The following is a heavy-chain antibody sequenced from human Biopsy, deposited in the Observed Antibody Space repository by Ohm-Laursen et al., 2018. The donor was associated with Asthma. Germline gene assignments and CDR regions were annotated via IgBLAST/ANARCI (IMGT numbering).Heavy chain of an antibody. CDR3: ARVFESSEWGPFYHFGLDV. CDR2: ISSSGSTT. V-gene: IGHV3-11*01. D-gene: IGHD6-25*01. J-gene: IGHJ6*02. Sequence: SQRLSCTASGFSFSDYYMTWMRHAPGKGLEWVSSISSSGSTTYPAESVKGRFTISRDNAQKSLFLQMGSLRAEDTAIYYCARVFESSEWGPFYHFGLDVWGQGTTVAVSS. CDR1: GFSFSDYY.